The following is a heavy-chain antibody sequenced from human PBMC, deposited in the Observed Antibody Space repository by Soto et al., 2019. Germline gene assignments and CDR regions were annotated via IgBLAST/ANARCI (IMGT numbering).Heavy chain of an antibody. CDR3: AKDLGAGSSWRNANY. Sequence: PGGSLRLSCAASGFTFSSYAMSWVRQAPGKGLEWVSAISGSGGSKYYADSVKGRFTISRDNSKNTLYLQMNSLRAEDTAVYYCAKDLGAGSSWRNANYWGQGTLVTVSS. D-gene: IGHD6-13*01. CDR2: ISGSGGSK. J-gene: IGHJ4*02. CDR1: GFTFSSYA. V-gene: IGHV3-23*01.